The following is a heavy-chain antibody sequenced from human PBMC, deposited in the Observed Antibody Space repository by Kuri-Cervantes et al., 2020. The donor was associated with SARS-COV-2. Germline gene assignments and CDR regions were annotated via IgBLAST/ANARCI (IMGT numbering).Heavy chain of an antibody. CDR1: GFTFSSYS. D-gene: IGHD3-10*01. J-gene: IGHJ6*02. CDR3: ASMVRGNYGMDV. Sequence: GESLKISCAASGFTFSSYSMNWVRQAPGKGLEWVSSISSSSSYIYYADSVKGRFTISRDNAKNSLYLQMNSLRAEDTAVYYCASMVRGNYGMDVWVQGTTVTVSS. CDR2: ISSSSSYI. V-gene: IGHV3-21*04.